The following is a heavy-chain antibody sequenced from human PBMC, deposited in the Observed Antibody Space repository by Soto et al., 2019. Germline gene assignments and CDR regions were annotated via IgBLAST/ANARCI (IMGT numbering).Heavy chain of an antibody. D-gene: IGHD3-22*01. CDR1: GYTFTSYD. V-gene: IGHV1-8*01. Sequence: ASVKVSCKASGYTFTSYDINWVRQATGQGLEWMGWMNPNSGNTGYAQKFQGRVTMTRNTSISTAYMELSSLRSEDTAVYYCARQFDYESSGYYYAYWGQVTVVTVSS. CDR3: ARQFDYESSGYYYAY. J-gene: IGHJ4*02. CDR2: MNPNSGNT.